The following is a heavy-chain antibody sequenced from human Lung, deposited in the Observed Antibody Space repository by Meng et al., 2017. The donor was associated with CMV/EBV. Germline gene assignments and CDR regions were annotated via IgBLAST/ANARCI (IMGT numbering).Heavy chain of an antibody. Sequence: FIFCVCGVNGVRQAPGKGLEWVAIVSIDGSYEYYAGSVKGRFSITRNNSRETLDLQMNSLIADDTAVYYCAGSDGSGDSYYSTFFDYWGQGTLVTVSS. CDR3: AGSDGSGDSYYSTFFDY. CDR1: FIFCVCG. D-gene: IGHD2-15*01. J-gene: IGHJ4*02. CDR2: VSIDGSYE. V-gene: IGHV3-30*19.